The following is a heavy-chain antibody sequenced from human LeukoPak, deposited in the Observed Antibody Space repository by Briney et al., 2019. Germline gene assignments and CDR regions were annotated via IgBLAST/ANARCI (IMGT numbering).Heavy chain of an antibody. J-gene: IGHJ3*02. V-gene: IGHV3-23*01. Sequence: GGSLRLSCAASGFTFSSYGMHWVRQAPGKGLEWVSAISGSGVGTYYSDSVKGRFTISRDNSKNTLYLQMNSLRAEDTAVYYCAKDPNGDYIGAFDIWGQGTMVTVSS. CDR1: GFTFSSYG. CDR3: AKDPNGDYIGAFDI. D-gene: IGHD4-17*01. CDR2: ISGSGVGT.